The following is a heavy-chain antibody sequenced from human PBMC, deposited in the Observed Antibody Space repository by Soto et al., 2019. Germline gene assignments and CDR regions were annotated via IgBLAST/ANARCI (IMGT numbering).Heavy chain of an antibody. Sequence: SLRLSCAASGFTFISYSMNWVRQAPGKGLEWFSSISSSSSYIYYADSVKDRFTISRDNAKNSLYLKMNSLRAEDTAVYYCARVMGRYCISTSCYGLDYWGQGTLVTVSS. V-gene: IGHV3-21*01. CDR2: ISSSSSYI. CDR3: ARVMGRYCISTSCYGLDY. J-gene: IGHJ4*02. D-gene: IGHD2-2*01. CDR1: GFTFISYS.